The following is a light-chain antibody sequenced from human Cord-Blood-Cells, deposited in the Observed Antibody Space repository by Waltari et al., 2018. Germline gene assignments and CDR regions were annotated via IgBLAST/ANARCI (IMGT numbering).Light chain of an antibody. J-gene: IGLJ2*01. V-gene: IGLV3-25*02. Sequence: SYALTQPPSVSVSPGQAARITCSGDALPTPSAYWYQQNPGQAPGLVIYKDSERPSGIPERFSGSSSGTTVTLTISGVQAEDEADYYCQSADSSGTYLVFGGGTKLTVL. CDR3: QSADSSGTYLV. CDR2: KDS. CDR1: ALPTPS.